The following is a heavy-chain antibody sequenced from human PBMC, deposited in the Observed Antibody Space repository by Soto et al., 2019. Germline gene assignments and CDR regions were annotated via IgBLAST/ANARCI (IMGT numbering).Heavy chain of an antibody. CDR1: GFSLSTSGMC. D-gene: IGHD6-19*01. V-gene: IGHV2-70*01. Sequence: SGPTLVNPTQPLTLTCTFSGFSLSTSGMCVSWIRQPPGKSLDWLALIDWDDDKYYSTSLKTRLTISKDTSKNQVVLTMTNMDSADTAIYHFERTYRAVAPNPGRGAWIDPWAQGSTVPV. CDR3: ERTYRAVAPNPGRGAWIDP. CDR2: IDWDDDK. J-gene: IGHJ5*02.